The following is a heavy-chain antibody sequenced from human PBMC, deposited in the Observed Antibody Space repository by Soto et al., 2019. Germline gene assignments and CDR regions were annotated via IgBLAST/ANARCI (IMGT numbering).Heavy chain of an antibody. Sequence: LSLTCTVSGGSISSGDYYWSWIRQAPGKGLEWVSYISSSGSTIYYADSVKGRFTISRDNAKNSLYLQMNSLRAEDTAVYYCARSHLYYDSSGYPDYWGQGTLVTVSS. CDR3: ARSHLYYDSSGYPDY. CDR2: ISSSGSTI. V-gene: IGHV3-11*01. J-gene: IGHJ4*02. D-gene: IGHD3-22*01. CDR1: GGSISSGDYY.